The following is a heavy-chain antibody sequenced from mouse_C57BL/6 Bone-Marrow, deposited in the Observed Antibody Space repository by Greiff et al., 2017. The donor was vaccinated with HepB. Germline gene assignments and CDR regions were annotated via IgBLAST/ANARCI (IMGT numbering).Heavy chain of an antibody. CDR3: ARDLPHIMDY. V-gene: IGHV1-50*01. D-gene: IGHD5-1*01. J-gene: IGHJ4*01. Sequence: VKLQQPGAELVKPGASVKLSCKASGYTFTSYWMQWVKQRPGQGLEWIGEIDPSDSYTNYNQKFKGKATLTVDTSSSTAYMQLSSLTSEDSAVYYCARDLPHIMDYWGQGTSVTVSS. CDR2: IDPSDSYT. CDR1: GYTFTSYW.